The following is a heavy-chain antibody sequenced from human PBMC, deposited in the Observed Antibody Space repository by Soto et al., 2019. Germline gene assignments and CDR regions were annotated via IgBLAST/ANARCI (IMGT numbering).Heavy chain of an antibody. D-gene: IGHD1-26*01. J-gene: IGHJ6*02. CDR2: MNPNNGKT. CDR3: GRRDIVGAHADGMDV. CDR1: GYTFSSYD. Sequence: QVQLVQSGAEVKKPGASVKVSCKASGYTFSSYDINWVRQATGQGLEWMGRMNPNNGKTEYAQRFQGRVTMTRNTSINTAYMELSSLRPEDTAFYYCGRRDIVGAHADGMDVWGQGTTVTVSS. V-gene: IGHV1-8*01.